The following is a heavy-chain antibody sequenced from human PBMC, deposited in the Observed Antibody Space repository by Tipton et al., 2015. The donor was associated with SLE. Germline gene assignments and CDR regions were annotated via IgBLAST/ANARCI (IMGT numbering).Heavy chain of an antibody. CDR1: GYSISSGYY. D-gene: IGHD5-12*01. Sequence: TLSLTCTVSGYSISSGYYWGWIRQHPGKGLEWIGYTYYSGNTYYNPSLKSRVTISVDTSENQFSLKLSSVTAADTAVYYCARDAKCPITSAEYFDLWGRGTQVTVSS. V-gene: IGHV4-31*03. CDR3: ARDAKCPITSAEYFDL. J-gene: IGHJ2*01. CDR2: TYYSGNT.